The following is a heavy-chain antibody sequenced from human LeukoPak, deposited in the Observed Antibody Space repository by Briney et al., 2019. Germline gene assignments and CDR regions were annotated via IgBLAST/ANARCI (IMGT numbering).Heavy chain of an antibody. CDR2: ISSGSIHI. D-gene: IGHD3-3*01. J-gene: IGHJ4*02. CDR1: GFTFNAYW. V-gene: IGHV3-21*01. CDR3: TKDRGFLEYLPGNFDY. Sequence: GGSLRLSCAASGFTFNAYWMSWVRQAPGKGLEWVSSISSGSIHINYADSLKGRFTISRDNAKNSLYLQMNSLRAEDTAVYYCTKDRGFLEYLPGNFDYWGQGTLVTVSS.